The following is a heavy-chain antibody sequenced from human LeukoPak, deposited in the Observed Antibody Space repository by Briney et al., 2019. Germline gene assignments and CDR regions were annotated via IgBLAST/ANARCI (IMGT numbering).Heavy chain of an antibody. D-gene: IGHD5-12*01. CDR1: GFTFSSYA. CDR2: ISGSGGST. J-gene: IGHJ4*02. V-gene: IGHV3-23*01. Sequence: GGSLRLSCAASGFTFSSYAMSWVRQAPGKGLEWVSAISGSGGSTYYADSVKGRFTISRDNSKNTLYLQMNSLRAEDTAVYYRAKDIVATKVTQSAVPGWYFDYWGQGTLVTVSS. CDR3: AKDIVATKVTQSAVPGWYFDY.